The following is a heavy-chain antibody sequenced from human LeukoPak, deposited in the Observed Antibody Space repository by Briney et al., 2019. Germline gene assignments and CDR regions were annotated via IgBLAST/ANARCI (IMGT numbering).Heavy chain of an antibody. J-gene: IGHJ6*03. CDR2: ISWDGGST. Sequence: GGSLRLSCAASGFTFDDYAMHWVRQAPGKGLEWVSLISWDGGSTYYADSVKGRFTISRDNSKNSLYLQMNSLRAEDTALYYCAKDRVSSSWYGHYYYYYMDVWGKGTTVTVSS. V-gene: IGHV3-43D*04. D-gene: IGHD6-13*01. CDR1: GFTFDDYA. CDR3: AKDRVSSSWYGHYYYYYMDV.